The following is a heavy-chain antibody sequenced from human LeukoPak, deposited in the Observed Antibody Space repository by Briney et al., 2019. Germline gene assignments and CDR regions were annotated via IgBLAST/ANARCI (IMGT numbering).Heavy chain of an antibody. CDR1: GFTFSSYT. V-gene: IGHV3-64D*06. CDR3: VKVLVTGTSVDY. Sequence: GGSLRLSCSASGFTFSSYTMHWVRQAPGKGLAYVSAISSNGGSTYCADSVKGRFTISRDNSKNTLYLQMSSLRAEDTAVYYCVKVLVTGTSVDYWGQGTLVTVSS. J-gene: IGHJ4*02. CDR2: ISSNGGST. D-gene: IGHD6-19*01.